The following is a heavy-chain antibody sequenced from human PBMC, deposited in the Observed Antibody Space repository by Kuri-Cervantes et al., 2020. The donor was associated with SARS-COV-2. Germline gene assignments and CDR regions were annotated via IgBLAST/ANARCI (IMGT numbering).Heavy chain of an antibody. V-gene: IGHV3-30*19. CDR1: GFTFSSYG. Sequence: GESLKISCAASGFTFSSYGMHWVRQAPGKGLEWVAVISYDGSNKYYADSVKGRFTISRDNSKNTLYLQMNSLRAEDTAAYYCARDFPEYQLPFDTHADYWGQGTLVTVSS. D-gene: IGHD2-2*01. CDR2: ISYDGSNK. J-gene: IGHJ4*02. CDR3: ARDFPEYQLPFDTHADY.